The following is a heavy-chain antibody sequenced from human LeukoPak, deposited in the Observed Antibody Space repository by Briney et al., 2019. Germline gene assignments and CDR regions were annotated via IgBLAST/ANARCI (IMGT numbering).Heavy chain of an antibody. CDR3: ARNKESNSWYPVFDY. CDR1: GASISSNNW. CDR2: IFHGGNT. D-gene: IGHD6-13*01. Sequence: SETLPLTCDVSGASISSNNWWSWVRQPPGKGLEWIGEIFHGGNTNYNPSLKSRVTISVDKSNNQFSLKLSSVTAADTAVYYCARNKESNSWYPVFDYWGQGTLVTVSS. J-gene: IGHJ4*02. V-gene: IGHV4-4*02.